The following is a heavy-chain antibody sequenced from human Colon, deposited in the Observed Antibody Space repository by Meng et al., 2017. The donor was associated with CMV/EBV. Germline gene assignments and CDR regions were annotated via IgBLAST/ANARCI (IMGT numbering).Heavy chain of an antibody. V-gene: IGHV3-43D*03. CDR1: GFSLSNYG. Sequence: GESLKISCAASGFSLSNYGMHWVRQAPGKGLEWVSVIAWDGETSYYADSVKGRFTISRDNANNSLDLQMNSLGAEDTAVYYCARIWDDFWSGYRYYFYAVDVWGQGTAVTVSS. J-gene: IGHJ6*02. CDR3: ARIWDDFWSGYRYYFYAVDV. D-gene: IGHD3-3*01. CDR2: IAWDGETS.